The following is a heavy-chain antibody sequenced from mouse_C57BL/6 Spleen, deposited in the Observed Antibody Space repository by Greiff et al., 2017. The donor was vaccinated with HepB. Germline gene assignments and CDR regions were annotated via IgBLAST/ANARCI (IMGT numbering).Heavy chain of an antibody. CDR1: GYAFSSYW. V-gene: IGHV1-80*01. CDR3: ARSGYDYDKYYFDY. J-gene: IGHJ2*01. CDR2: LDPGDGDT. D-gene: IGHD2-4*01. Sequence: VQLQESGAELVKPGASVKISCKASGYAFSSYWMNWVKQRPGKGLEWIGQLDPGDGDTNYNGKFKGKATLTAAQSSSTAYMQLSSLTAEDSAVYFVARSGYDYDKYYFDYWGQGTTLTVSS.